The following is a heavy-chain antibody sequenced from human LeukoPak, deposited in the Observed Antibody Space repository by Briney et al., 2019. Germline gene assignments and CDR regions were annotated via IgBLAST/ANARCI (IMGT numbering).Heavy chain of an antibody. Sequence: SETLSLTCTVSGASISSYYYNWIRQTAGRGLEWIGRLYISGSTDYNPSLKSRVTISVDTSNNQFSLNLNSVTAADTAVYYCARDTGSGYFDYWGQGILVTVSS. CDR2: LYISGST. D-gene: IGHD6-25*01. V-gene: IGHV4-4*07. CDR3: ARDTGSGYFDY. CDR1: GASISSYY. J-gene: IGHJ4*02.